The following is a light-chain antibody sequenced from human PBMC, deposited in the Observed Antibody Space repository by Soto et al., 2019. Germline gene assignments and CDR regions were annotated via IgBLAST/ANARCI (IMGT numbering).Light chain of an antibody. Sequence: DIVMTQSPDSLAVSLGERATINCKSSQSVLYSSNNKNYLAWYQQKPGQPPKLLIYWASTRESGVPDRLSGSGSGTDFTLTISSLQAEDVAVYYCQQCYTTPRTFGQGTKVDIK. CDR1: QSVLYSSNNKNY. V-gene: IGKV4-1*01. CDR3: QQCYTTPRT. J-gene: IGKJ1*01. CDR2: WAS.